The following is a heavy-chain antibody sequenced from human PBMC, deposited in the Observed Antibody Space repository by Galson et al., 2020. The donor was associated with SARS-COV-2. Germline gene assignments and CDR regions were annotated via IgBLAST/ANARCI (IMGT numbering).Heavy chain of an antibody. CDR2: TPHDGLSQ. CDR1: GFPFSSYS. CDR3: ARNVVPWNYGGVDR. Sequence: TGGSLRLSCAASGFPFSSYSMHWVRQAPGKGLEWVAVTPHDGLSQYYGDSVRGRFTISRDNSKNTLYLQMDSLRPEDTAVYYCARNVVPWNYGGVDRWCQGTLVTVAS. V-gene: IGHV3-30*03. D-gene: IGHD1-7*01. J-gene: IGHJ5*02.